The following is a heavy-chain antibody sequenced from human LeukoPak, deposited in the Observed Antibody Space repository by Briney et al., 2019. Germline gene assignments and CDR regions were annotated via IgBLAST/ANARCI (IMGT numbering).Heavy chain of an antibody. CDR3: ARDWVDTAMVVFDY. J-gene: IGHJ4*02. CDR1: GFTFSDYY. V-gene: IGHV3-11*04. CDR2: ISSSGTTI. D-gene: IGHD5-18*01. Sequence: GGSLRLSCAASGFTFSDYYMSWIRQAPGKGLGWVSYISSSGTTIYYADSVKGRFTISRDNAKNSLYLQMNSLRAEDTAVYYCARDWVDTAMVVFDYWGQGTLVTVSS.